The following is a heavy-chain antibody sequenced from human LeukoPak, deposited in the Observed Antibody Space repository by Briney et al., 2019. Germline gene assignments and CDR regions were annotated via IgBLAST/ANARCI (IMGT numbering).Heavy chain of an antibody. CDR1: GFTFSSFS. CDR2: ISGGGDTI. CDR3: VTLAFYYDTGSD. V-gene: IGHV3-48*01. J-gene: IGHJ4*02. D-gene: IGHD3-22*01. Sequence: LPGGSLRLSCAGSGFTFSSFSMNWVRQAPGKGLEWISYISGGGDTIYYADSVKGRFTVSRDNAKNSVYLQMNILRVEDTAIYYCVTLAFYYDTGSDWGQGTLVTVSS.